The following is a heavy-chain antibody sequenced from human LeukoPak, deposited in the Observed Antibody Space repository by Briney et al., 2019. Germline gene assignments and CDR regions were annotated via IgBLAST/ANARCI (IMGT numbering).Heavy chain of an antibody. Sequence: PAGSLRLSCAASGFTFSSYSMNWVRQAPGKGLEWVSSISSRSSYIYYAASVKGRFTISRDNAKNSLYLQMNSLRAEDTAVYYCARDRAYGGNSVMDFQHWGQGTLVTVSS. V-gene: IGHV3-21*01. CDR1: GFTFSSYS. D-gene: IGHD4-23*01. CDR2: ISSRSSYI. CDR3: ARDRAYGGNSVMDFQH. J-gene: IGHJ1*01.